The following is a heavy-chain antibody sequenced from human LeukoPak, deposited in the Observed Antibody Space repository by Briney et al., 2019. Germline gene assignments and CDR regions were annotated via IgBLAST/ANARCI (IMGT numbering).Heavy chain of an antibody. J-gene: IGHJ4*01. Sequence: PGGSQRLSCAVSGFTFSSYWMNWVRQAPGKGLEWVASIRQDGGEKSYVDSVKGRFTISRDNTIDSVYLQMSSLRAEDTAVYYCARDGTAAGLYFDLWGHGTLVTVSS. D-gene: IGHD6-13*01. V-gene: IGHV3-7*01. CDR3: ARDGTAAGLYFDL. CDR1: GFTFSSYW. CDR2: IRQDGGEK.